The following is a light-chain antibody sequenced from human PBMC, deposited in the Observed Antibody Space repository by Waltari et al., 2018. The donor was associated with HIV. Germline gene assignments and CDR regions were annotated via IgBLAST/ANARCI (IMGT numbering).Light chain of an antibody. Sequence: QSVLTQPPSASGTPGQRVTISCSGSSSNIGNNYVYWYHQLPGTAPELLIYRSNQRPSGVPDRFSGSKSGTSASLAISGLRSEDEADYYCAAWDDSLSGPVFGGGTKLTVL. V-gene: IGLV1-47*01. CDR1: SSNIGNNY. J-gene: IGLJ3*02. CDR3: AAWDDSLSGPV. CDR2: RSN.